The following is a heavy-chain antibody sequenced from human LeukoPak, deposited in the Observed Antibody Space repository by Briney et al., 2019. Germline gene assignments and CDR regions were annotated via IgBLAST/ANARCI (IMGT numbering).Heavy chain of an antibody. CDR3: TKEGGPMSVTTERYSFDH. Sequence: GRSLRLSCAASGFTFSSYAMHWVRQAPGKGLEWVTVISNEGRVQYYADSVKGRFTISRDNSENTLSLQMNSLRADDTAVYYCTKEGGPMSVTTERYSFDHWGRGTLVTVSS. CDR1: GFTFSSYA. J-gene: IGHJ4*02. D-gene: IGHD4-17*01. V-gene: IGHV3-30*04. CDR2: ISNEGRVQ.